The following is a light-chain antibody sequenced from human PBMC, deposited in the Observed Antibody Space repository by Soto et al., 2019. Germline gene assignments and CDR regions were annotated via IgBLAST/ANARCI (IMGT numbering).Light chain of an antibody. Sequence: EIVLTQSPCALSLSRGERATLSCRASQSVSSSYLAWYQQKPGQAPRLLIYGASGRATGIPDRFSGSGSGTDFTLTISRLEPEDFAVFYCQQYGSSAWTFGQGTMVDIK. CDR1: QSVSSSY. V-gene: IGKV3-20*01. CDR3: QQYGSSAWT. J-gene: IGKJ1*01. CDR2: GAS.